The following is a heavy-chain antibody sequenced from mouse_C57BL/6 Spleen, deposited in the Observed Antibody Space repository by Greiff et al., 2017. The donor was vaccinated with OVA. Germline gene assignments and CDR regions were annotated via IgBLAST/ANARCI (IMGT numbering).Heavy chain of an antibody. Sequence: VQLKESGGDLVKPGGSLKLSCAASGFTFSSYGMSWVRQTPDKRLEWVATISSGGSYTYYPDSVKGRFTISRDNAKNTLYLQMSSLKSEDTAMYYCARLTTVVADFDYWGQGTTLTVSS. J-gene: IGHJ2*01. CDR3: ARLTTVVADFDY. CDR1: GFTFSSYG. CDR2: ISSGGSYT. D-gene: IGHD1-1*01. V-gene: IGHV5-6*01.